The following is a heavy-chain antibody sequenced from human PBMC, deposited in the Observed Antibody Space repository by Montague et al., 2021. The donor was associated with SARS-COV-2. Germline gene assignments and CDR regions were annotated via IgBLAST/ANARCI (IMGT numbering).Heavy chain of an antibody. D-gene: IGHD1-26*01. CDR2: IYYSGST. V-gene: IGHV4-39*01. CDR1: GGSISSSSYY. J-gene: IGHJ4*02. CDR3: ARQAGAYYSGYFFDY. Sequence: ETLSLTCTVSGGSISSSSYYWGWIRQPPGKGLEWIGSIYYSGSTYYNPSLKSRVTISVDTSKNQFLLRLSSATAADTAVYYCARQAGAYYSGYFFDYWGQGALVTVSS.